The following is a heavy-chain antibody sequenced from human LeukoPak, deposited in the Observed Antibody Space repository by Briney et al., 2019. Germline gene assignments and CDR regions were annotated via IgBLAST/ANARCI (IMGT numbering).Heavy chain of an antibody. CDR3: ARAGWRQWLVLPSFDP. J-gene: IGHJ5*02. D-gene: IGHD6-19*01. CDR1: GFTFSSYA. Sequence: PGGSLKLSCAASGFTFSSYAMHWVRQAPGKGLEWVAVISYDGSNKYYADSVKGRFTISRDNSKNTLYLQMNSLRAEDTAVYYCARAGWRQWLVLPSFDPWGQGTLVTVSS. V-gene: IGHV3-30*04. CDR2: ISYDGSNK.